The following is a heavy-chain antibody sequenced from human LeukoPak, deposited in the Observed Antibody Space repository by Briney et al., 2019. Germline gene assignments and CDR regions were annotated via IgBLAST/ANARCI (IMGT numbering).Heavy chain of an antibody. CDR3: ARDSGVGTAAAGSGSVDY. CDR1: GGSISSSRPY. CDR2: INHSGST. V-gene: IGHV4-39*07. D-gene: IGHD6-13*01. Sequence: PSETLSLTCTVSGGSISSSRPYWSWIRQPPGKGLEWIGEINHSGSTNYNPSLKSRVTISVDTSKNQFSLKLSSVTAADTAVYYCARDSGVGTAAAGSGSVDYWGQGTLVTVSS. J-gene: IGHJ4*02.